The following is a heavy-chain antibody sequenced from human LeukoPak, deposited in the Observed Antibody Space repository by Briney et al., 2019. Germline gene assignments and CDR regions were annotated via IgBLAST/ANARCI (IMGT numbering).Heavy chain of an antibody. D-gene: IGHD6-19*01. CDR3: ALLAVASDFDY. V-gene: IGHV3-48*03. J-gene: IGHJ4*02. CDR2: IGSSGTTR. CDR1: GFPFSIYE. Sequence: GGSLRLSCAVSGFPFSIYEMNWVRQAPGKGREGVSNIGSSGTTRYYADSVKGRFSISRDNAKNSLYLQMNSLRVEDTGVYYCALLAVASDFDYWGQGALVTVSS.